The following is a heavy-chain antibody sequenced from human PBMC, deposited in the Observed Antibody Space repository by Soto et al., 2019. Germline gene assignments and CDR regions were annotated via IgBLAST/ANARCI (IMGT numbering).Heavy chain of an antibody. Sequence: QVQLVESGGGVVQPGRSLRLSCAASGFTFSSYGMHWVRQAPGKGLEWVAVIWYDGSNKYYADSVKGRFTISRDNSKNTLYLQMNSLRADDTAVYYCARAYGSGCYYSHYYYGMDVWGQGTTVTVSS. CDR3: ARAYGSGCYYSHYYYGMDV. D-gene: IGHD3-10*01. J-gene: IGHJ6*02. V-gene: IGHV3-33*01. CDR2: IWYDGSNK. CDR1: GFTFSSYG.